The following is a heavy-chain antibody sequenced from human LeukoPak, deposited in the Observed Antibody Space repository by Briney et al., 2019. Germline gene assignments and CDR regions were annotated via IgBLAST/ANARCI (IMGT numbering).Heavy chain of an antibody. CDR3: ARNRGYYYDPEY. V-gene: IGHV4-38-2*02. CDR1: GYSINSGYY. CDR2: IYHSGSA. Sequence: SETLSLTCTVSGYSINSGYYWGWIRQPPGKGLEWIGNIYHSGSAYYNPSLKSRVTISVDTSKNQFSLKLSSVTAADTAVYYCARNRGYYYDPEYWGQGTLVTVSS. J-gene: IGHJ4*02. D-gene: IGHD3-22*01.